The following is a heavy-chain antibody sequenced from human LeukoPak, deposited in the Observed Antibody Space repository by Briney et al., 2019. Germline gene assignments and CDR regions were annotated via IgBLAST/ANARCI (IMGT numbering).Heavy chain of an antibody. D-gene: IGHD2-21*02. CDR1: GDSISNYY. J-gene: IGHJ6*02. V-gene: IGHV4-59*01. CDR2: IYFSGST. Sequence: PSETLSLTCTVSGDSISNYYWSWIRQPPGKGLEWIGYIYFSGSTNYSPSLKSRVTISVDTSKSQFSLRLNSVTAADTAVYYCARVDGTAYYAMDVWGQGTTVTVSS. CDR3: ARVDGTAYYAMDV.